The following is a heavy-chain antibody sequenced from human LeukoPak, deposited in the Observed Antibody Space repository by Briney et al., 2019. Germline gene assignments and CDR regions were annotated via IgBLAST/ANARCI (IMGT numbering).Heavy chain of an antibody. V-gene: IGHV1-2*02. Sequence: ASVKVSCKASGYTFTGYYMHWVRQAPGQGLEWMGWINPNSGGTNYAQKFQGRVTMTRDTSISTAYMELSRLTTDDTAVYYCARVDFWSGYFGGMDYWGQGTLVTVSS. CDR2: INPNSGGT. D-gene: IGHD3-3*01. CDR3: ARVDFWSGYFGGMDY. CDR1: GYTFTGYY. J-gene: IGHJ4*02.